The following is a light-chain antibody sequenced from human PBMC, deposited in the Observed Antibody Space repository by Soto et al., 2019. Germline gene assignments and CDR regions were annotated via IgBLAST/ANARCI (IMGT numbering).Light chain of an antibody. Sequence: DVVMTQSPDSLAVSVGERATINCKSSQNLLYSDNKNYLGWYQQKSGQPPKLLISWAATRESGVPDRFIGSGSATDFTLTISSLQAEDVAVYYCLQYIDRPRTFGQGTKVDIK. CDR2: WAA. CDR1: QNLLYSDNKNY. CDR3: LQYIDRPRT. V-gene: IGKV4-1*01. J-gene: IGKJ1*01.